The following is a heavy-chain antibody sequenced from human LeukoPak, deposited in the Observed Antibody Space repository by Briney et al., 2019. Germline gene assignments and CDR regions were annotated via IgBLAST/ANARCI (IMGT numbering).Heavy chain of an antibody. D-gene: IGHD2-2*02. Sequence: RGSLRLSCAASGFTFSSYEMNWVRQAPGKGLEWVSYISSSGSTIYYADSVKGRFTISRDNAKNSLYLQMNSLRAEDTAVYYCASIVVVPAAISWGQGTLVTVSS. CDR3: ASIVVVPAAIS. CDR2: ISSSGSTI. CDR1: GFTFSSYE. V-gene: IGHV3-48*03. J-gene: IGHJ5*02.